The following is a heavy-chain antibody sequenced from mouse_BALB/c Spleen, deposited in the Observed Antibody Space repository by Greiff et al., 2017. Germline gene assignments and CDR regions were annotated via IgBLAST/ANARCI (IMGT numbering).Heavy chain of an antibody. D-gene: IGHD1-2*01. CDR1: GFTFSSFG. J-gene: IGHJ2*01. CDR2: ISSGSSTI. V-gene: IGHV5-17*02. Sequence: EVMLVESGGGLVQPGGSRKLSCAASGFTFSSFGMHWVRQAPEKGLEWVAYISSGSSTIYYADTVKGRFTISRDNPKNTLFLQMTSLRSEDTAMYYCARDYGYLYYFDYWGQGTTLTVSS. CDR3: ARDYGYLYYFDY.